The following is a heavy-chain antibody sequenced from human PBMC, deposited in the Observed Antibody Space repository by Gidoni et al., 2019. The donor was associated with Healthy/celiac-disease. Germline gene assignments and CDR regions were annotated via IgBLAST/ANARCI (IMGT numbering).Heavy chain of an antibody. Sequence: EVQLVESGGGLVQPGGSLRLSCAASGFTFSSYWMSWVRQAPGKGLEWVANIKQDGSEKYYVDSVKGRFTISRDNAKNSLYLKMNSLRDEDTAVYYCAQINGYPHEYYFDYWGQGTLVTVSS. J-gene: IGHJ4*02. CDR1: GFTFSSYW. D-gene: IGHD3-22*01. CDR3: AQINGYPHEYYFDY. CDR2: IKQDGSEK. V-gene: IGHV3-7*01.